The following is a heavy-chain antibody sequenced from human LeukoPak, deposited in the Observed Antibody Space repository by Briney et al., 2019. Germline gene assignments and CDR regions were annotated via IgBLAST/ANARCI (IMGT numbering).Heavy chain of an antibody. D-gene: IGHD6-13*01. CDR3: ARVGSSWLRFDP. J-gene: IGHJ5*02. Sequence: ASVKVSCKASGYIFSGYYMHWLRQAPGQGLEWMGWINPNSGGADYAQKFQGRVTMTRDMSTSTVYMELSSLRSEDTAVYYCARVGSSWLRFDPWGQGTLVTVSS. V-gene: IGHV1-2*02. CDR2: INPNSGGA. CDR1: GYIFSGYY.